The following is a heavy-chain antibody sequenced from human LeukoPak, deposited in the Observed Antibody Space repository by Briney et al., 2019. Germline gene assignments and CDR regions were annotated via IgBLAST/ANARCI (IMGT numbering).Heavy chain of an antibody. Sequence: GGSLRLSCAASEFTFSSYAMSWVRQAPGKGLEWASAISSSGRDTYYAGSVMRQFPAPRDNSKTTLFLQMNSLRAKDTAVYYCAKPSRGYNAFDYWGQGTLGSVSS. CDR3: AKPSRGYNAFDY. D-gene: IGHD1-1*01. V-gene: IGHV3-23*01. J-gene: IGHJ4*02. CDR1: EFTFSSYA. CDR2: ISSSGRDT.